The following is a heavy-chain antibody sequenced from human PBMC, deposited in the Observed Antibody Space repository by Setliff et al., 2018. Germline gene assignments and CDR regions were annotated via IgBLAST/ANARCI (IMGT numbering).Heavy chain of an antibody. Sequence: PGGSLRLSCAASGFTLGDYYISWIRQAPGKGLEWVAHISGSGSTIYYPDSMKDRLTISRDNAKNLVYLEMKNLRAEDTAVFYCARASAPSTGFDYWGQGILVTVSS. CDR2: ISGSGSTI. CDR3: ARASAPSTGFDY. J-gene: IGHJ4*02. CDR1: GFTLGDYY. V-gene: IGHV3-11*04. D-gene: IGHD7-27*01.